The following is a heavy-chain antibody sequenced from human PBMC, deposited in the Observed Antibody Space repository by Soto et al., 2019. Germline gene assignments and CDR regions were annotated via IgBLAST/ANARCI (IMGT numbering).Heavy chain of an antibody. Sequence: EVQLLESGGGLVQPGGSLRLSCSASGFTVSNYAMSWVRQAPGKGLEWVSGIGGRATSAYYADSVKGRFAISRDNSYNTLFLQLNSLRAEDTAVYYCAKSRYSDSSGDVYDFWGQGTLVSVSS. V-gene: IGHV3-23*01. CDR1: GFTVSNYA. D-gene: IGHD3-22*01. CDR2: IGGRATSA. CDR3: AKSRYSDSSGDVYDF. J-gene: IGHJ4*02.